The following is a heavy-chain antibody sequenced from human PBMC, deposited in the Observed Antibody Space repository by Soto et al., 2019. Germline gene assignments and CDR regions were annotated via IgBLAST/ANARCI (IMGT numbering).Heavy chain of an antibody. J-gene: IGHJ4*02. V-gene: IGHV4-38-2*02. CDR2: IFHSGST. CDR3: ARDTSIGMDYFDH. CDR1: GYSISSGDY. Sequence: PSETLSLTCAVSGYSISSGDYWGWIRQPPGKGLEWIGSIFHSGSTYYNPSLKSRVIISLDASKNQFSLWLSSATAADTAVYYCARDTSIGMDYFDHWGQGTLVTVSS. D-gene: IGHD6-19*01.